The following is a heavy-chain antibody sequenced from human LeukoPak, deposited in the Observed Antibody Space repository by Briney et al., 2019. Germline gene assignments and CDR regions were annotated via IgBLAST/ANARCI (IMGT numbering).Heavy chain of an antibody. CDR3: ARDLSRYGDYIDY. V-gene: IGHV3-21*01. J-gene: IGHJ4*01. CDR2: ISSSSSYI. D-gene: IGHD4-17*01. CDR1: GFTFSSYS. Sequence: PGGSLRLSCAASGFTFSSYSMNWVRQAPGKGLEWVSSISSSSSYIYYADSVKGRFTISRDNAKNSLYLQMNSLRAEDTAVYYCARDLSRYGDYIDYWGHGTLVTVSS.